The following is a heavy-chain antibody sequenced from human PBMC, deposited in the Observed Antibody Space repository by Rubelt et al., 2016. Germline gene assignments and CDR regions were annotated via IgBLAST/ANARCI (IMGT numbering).Heavy chain of an antibody. CDR1: GFSLENYA. Sequence: EVQLVESGGGVVQPGGSLRLSCAASGFSLENYAMHWVRQAPGKGLEWISLSSGDATTTYNADRLKGRFTISRDNAKNSLYLQMNSLRAEDTAVYYCTTDPNPGYWGQGTLVTVSS. J-gene: IGHJ4*02. CDR2: SSGDATTT. CDR3: TTDPNPGY. V-gene: IGHV3-43*02.